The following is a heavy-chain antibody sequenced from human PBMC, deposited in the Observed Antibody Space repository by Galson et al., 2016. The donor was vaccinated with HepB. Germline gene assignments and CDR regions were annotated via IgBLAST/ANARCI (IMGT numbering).Heavy chain of an antibody. CDR3: VHGEAFHYDLFGYRNFDY. V-gene: IGHV2-5*01. J-gene: IGHJ4*02. CDR1: GFRITTDGVA. D-gene: IGHD3-22*01. Sequence: PALVKPTQTLTLTCTFSGFRITTDGVAVGWIRQPPGKALEWLALIYWNAEKRYSPSLQSRLTITRDTSRDQVVLTLTNMDPVDTATYYCVHGEAFHYDLFGYRNFDYWGPGILLTVSS. CDR2: IYWNAEK.